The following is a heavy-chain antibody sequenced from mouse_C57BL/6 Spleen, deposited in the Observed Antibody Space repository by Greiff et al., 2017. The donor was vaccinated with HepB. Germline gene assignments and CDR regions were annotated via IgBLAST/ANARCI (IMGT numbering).Heavy chain of an antibody. CDR3: LYYYGSSYDYAMDY. J-gene: IGHJ4*01. V-gene: IGHV14-4*01. CDR2: IDPENGDT. D-gene: IGHD1-1*01. CDR1: GFNIKDDY. Sequence: EVQLQQSGAELVRPGASVKLSCTASGFNIKDDYMHWVKQRPEQGLEWIGWIDPENGDTEYASKFQGKATITADTSSNTAYLQLSSLTSEDTAVYYCLYYYGSSYDYAMDYWGQGTSVTVSS.